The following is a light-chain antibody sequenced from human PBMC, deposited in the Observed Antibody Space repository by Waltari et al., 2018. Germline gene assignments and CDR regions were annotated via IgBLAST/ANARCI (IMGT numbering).Light chain of an antibody. CDR1: QSVTNS. Sequence: EIVLTQSPDTLSLSPGERATRSCRASQSVTNSLAWYQQKPGQAPRLLIYSASNRATGVPARFSGSGSGTDFTLTISSLEPEDFAVYYCQQRSNWPRTFGQGTKVEIK. V-gene: IGKV3-11*01. J-gene: IGKJ1*01. CDR2: SAS. CDR3: QQRSNWPRT.